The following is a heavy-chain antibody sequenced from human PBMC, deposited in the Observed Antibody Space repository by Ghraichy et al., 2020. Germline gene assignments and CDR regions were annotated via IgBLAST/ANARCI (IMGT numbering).Heavy chain of an antibody. V-gene: IGHV3-23*01. CDR3: AKGYNRDHNNYFDS. Sequence: GGSLRLSCAASGFTFKNHDMTWVRQAPGKGLEWVSTVSDSGSSTYYADSVKGRFAISRDNSKNTLYLQMNSLRVEDSAVYYCAKGYNRDHNNYFDSWGQGTLVTVSS. J-gene: IGHJ4*02. CDR2: VSDSGSST. D-gene: IGHD1-14*01. CDR1: GFTFKNHD.